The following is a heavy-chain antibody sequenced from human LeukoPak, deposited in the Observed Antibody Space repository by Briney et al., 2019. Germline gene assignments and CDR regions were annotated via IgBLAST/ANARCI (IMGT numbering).Heavy chain of an antibody. Sequence: SETLSLTCTVSGVSISSSSYYWGWIRQPPGKGLEWIGSIYYSGSTYYNPSLKSRVTISVDTSKNQFSLKLSSVTAADTAVYYCARAGYSYGLIDYWGQGTLVTVSS. V-gene: IGHV4-39*07. CDR3: ARAGYSYGLIDY. D-gene: IGHD5-18*01. CDR2: IYYSGST. CDR1: GVSISSSSYY. J-gene: IGHJ4*02.